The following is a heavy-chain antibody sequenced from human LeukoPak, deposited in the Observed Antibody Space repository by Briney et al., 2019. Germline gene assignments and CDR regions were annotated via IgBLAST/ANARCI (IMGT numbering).Heavy chain of an antibody. CDR1: GFTFSSYE. D-gene: IGHD7-27*01. CDR3: ARGGDRWYFDL. V-gene: IGHV3-48*03. J-gene: IGHJ2*01. CDR2: ISSSGSTI. Sequence: GGSLRLSCAASGFTFSSYEMNWVRQAPGKGLEWVSYISSSGSTIYYADSVKGRFTISRDNAKNSLYLQMNSLRAEDTAVYYCARGGDRWYFDLWGRGTLVTVSS.